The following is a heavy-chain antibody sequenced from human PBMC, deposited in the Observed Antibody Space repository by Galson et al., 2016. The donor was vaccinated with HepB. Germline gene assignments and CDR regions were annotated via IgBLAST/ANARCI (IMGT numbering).Heavy chain of an antibody. CDR2: ICGRCPDI. D-gene: IGHD7-27*01. CDR1: GFTFATYG. CDR3: ARDPSHWGAGLSGD. V-gene: IGHV3-23*01. Sequence: SLRLSCAASGFTFATYGMSWFRQAPGKGLEWVSTICGRCPDIDYADSVKGRFTISRDDSRDTVFLQMNSLRAEDTATYYCARDPSHWGAGLSGDGGQGTLVTVRS. J-gene: IGHJ1*01.